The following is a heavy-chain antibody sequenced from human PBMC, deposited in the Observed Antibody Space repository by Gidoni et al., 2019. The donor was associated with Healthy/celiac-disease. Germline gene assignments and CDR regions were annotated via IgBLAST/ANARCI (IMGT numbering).Heavy chain of an antibody. CDR2: ISYDGSNK. Sequence: QVQLVESGGGVVQPGRSLRLSCAASGFTFSSYGMHWVRQAPGKGLEWVAVISYDGSNKYYADSVKGRFTISRDNSKNTLYLQMNSLRAEDTAVYYCAKVSIVGGNYYYYGMDVWGQGTTVTVSS. D-gene: IGHD3-22*01. V-gene: IGHV3-30*18. J-gene: IGHJ6*02. CDR1: GFTFSSYG. CDR3: AKVSIVGGNYYYYGMDV.